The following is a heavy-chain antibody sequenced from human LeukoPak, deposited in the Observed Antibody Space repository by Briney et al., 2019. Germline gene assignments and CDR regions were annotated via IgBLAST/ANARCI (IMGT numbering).Heavy chain of an antibody. J-gene: IGHJ6*02. V-gene: IGHV3-7*01. CDR1: GFTFSNHW. D-gene: IGHD1-7*01. Sequence: GGSLRLSCAASGFTFSNHWMSRVRQAPGKGLEWVANINQDGSEKYYVDSVKGRFTVSRDNAKNSLDLQMNTLRAEDTAVYYCARRKLTYYYGMDVWGQGTTVTVSS. CDR3: ARRKLTYYYGMDV. CDR2: INQDGSEK.